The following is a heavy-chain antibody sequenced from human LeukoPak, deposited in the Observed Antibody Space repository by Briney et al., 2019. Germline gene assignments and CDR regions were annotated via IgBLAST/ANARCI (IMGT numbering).Heavy chain of an antibody. CDR3: TRGRKAAAGTGAFDI. D-gene: IGHD6-13*01. CDR1: GFTFGDYA. V-gene: IGHV3-49*04. CDR2: IRSKAYGGTT. Sequence: GGSLRLSCTASGFTFGDYAMSWVRQAPGKGPEWVGFIRSKAYGGTTEYAASVKGRFTISRDDSKSIAYLQMNSLKTEDTAVYYCTRGRKAAAGTGAFDIWGQGTMVTVSS. J-gene: IGHJ3*02.